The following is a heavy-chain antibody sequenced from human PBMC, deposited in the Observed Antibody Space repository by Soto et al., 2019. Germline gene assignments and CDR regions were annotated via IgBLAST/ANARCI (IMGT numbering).Heavy chain of an antibody. D-gene: IGHD2-2*01. V-gene: IGHV5-51*01. J-gene: IGHJ5*02. Sequence: GKSMTVARKTTDSSSAAYSSIWLCQLTVRGLEWMGISYPGDSDTRYSASFQGEVTISADKSISTTFLQWSSLKASDTAMYYCARRGRYCGTSTCRFHPWCQGPLVTVSS. CDR2: SYPGDSDT. CDR1: DSSSAAYS. CDR3: ARRGRYCGTSTCRFHP.